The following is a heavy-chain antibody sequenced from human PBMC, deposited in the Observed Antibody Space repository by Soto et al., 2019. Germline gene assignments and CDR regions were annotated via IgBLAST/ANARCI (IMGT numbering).Heavy chain of an antibody. J-gene: IGHJ6*02. CDR3: ARDLARRVVVTTMNYYGMDV. Sequence: ASVKLSCKASGYTFTRYYMHWVRQAPGQGLEWMGIINPSGGSTSYAQKFQGRVTMTRDTSTSTVYMELSSLRSEDTAVYYCARDLARRVVVTTMNYYGMDVRGQ. D-gene: IGHD2-21*02. CDR2: INPSGGST. V-gene: IGHV1-46*03. CDR1: GYTFTRYY.